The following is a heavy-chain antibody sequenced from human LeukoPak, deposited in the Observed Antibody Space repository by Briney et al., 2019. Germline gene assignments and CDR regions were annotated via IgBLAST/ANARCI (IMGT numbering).Heavy chain of an antibody. CDR3: ARSAAMVTGRFDY. CDR1: GFTFSSYS. CDR2: ISSSSSYI. V-gene: IGHV3-21*01. J-gene: IGHJ4*02. D-gene: IGHD5-18*01. Sequence: GGSLRLSCAASGFTFSSYSMNWVRQAPGKGLEWVSSISSSSSYIYYADSVKGRFTISRDNAKNSLYLQMNSLRAEDTAVYYCARSAAMVTGRFDYWGQGTLVTVSS.